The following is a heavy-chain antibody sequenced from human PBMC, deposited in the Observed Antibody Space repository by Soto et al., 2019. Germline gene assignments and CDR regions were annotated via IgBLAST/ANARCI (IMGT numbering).Heavy chain of an antibody. V-gene: IGHV4-34*01. CDR3: ARADNSRGYCSGGSCYKGNWFDP. D-gene: IGHD2-15*01. CDR1: GGSFSGYY. J-gene: IGHJ5*02. CDR2: INHSGST. Sequence: SETLSLTCAVYGGSFSGYYWSWIRQPPGKGLEWIGEINHSGSTNYNPSLKSRVTISVDTSKNQFSLKLSSVTAADTAVYYCARADNSRGYCSGGSCYKGNWFDPWGQGTLVTVSS.